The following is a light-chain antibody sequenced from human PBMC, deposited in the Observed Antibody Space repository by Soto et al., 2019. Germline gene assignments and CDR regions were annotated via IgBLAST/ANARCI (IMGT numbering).Light chain of an antibody. CDR3: QQYNSYSRT. CDR1: QSISVW. J-gene: IGKJ2*01. Sequence: DIQMTQSPSTLSASVGDRVTITCRASQSISVWLVWYQQKPGKAPKLLIYKASTLASGVPSRFSGSGSGTEFTLTISSLQPDDFATYYCQQYNSYSRTFGQGTELEIK. V-gene: IGKV1-5*03. CDR2: KAS.